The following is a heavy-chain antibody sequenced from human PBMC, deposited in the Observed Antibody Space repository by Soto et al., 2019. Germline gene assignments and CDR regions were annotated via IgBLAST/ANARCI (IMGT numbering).Heavy chain of an antibody. J-gene: IGHJ4*02. CDR3: ARIYGSGSYYNDLFDY. D-gene: IGHD3-10*01. Sequence: QVQLQESGPGLVKPSQTLSLTCTVSGGSISSGGYYWSWIRQHPGKGLEWIGYIYYSGSTYYNPSLKSRVTISVDTSKNQFSLKLSSVTAADTAVYYCARIYGSGSYYNDLFDYWGQGTLVTVSS. CDR1: GGSISSGGYY. CDR2: IYYSGST. V-gene: IGHV4-31*03.